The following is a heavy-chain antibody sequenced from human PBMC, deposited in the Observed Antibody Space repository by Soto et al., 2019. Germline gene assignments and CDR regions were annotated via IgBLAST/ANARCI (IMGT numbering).Heavy chain of an antibody. J-gene: IGHJ4*02. D-gene: IGHD3-10*01. CDR1: GFRFSDHY. V-gene: IGHV3-11*01. CDR3: ASDPYYYASGF. CDR2: ISGDGTTI. Sequence: PGGSLRLSCAASGFRFSDHYMTWIRQAPGTGLEWVSKISGDGTTIYYADPVKGRFTVSRDNAKNSVYLQMNSLRAEDTAVYYCASDPYYYASGFWGQGTLVTVSS.